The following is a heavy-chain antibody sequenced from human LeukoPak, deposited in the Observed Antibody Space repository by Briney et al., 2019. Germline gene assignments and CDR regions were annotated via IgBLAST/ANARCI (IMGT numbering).Heavy chain of an antibody. J-gene: IGHJ6*02. CDR2: ISGDGGST. CDR1: GFTFDDYA. V-gene: IGHV3-43*02. D-gene: IGHD6-19*01. Sequence: QTGGSLRLSCAASGFTFDDYAMHWVRQAPGKGLEWVSLISGDGGSTYCADSVKGRFTISRDNSKNSLYPQMNSLRTEDTALYYCAKDIAVAGHHYYYGMDVWGQGTTVTVSS. CDR3: AKDIAVAGHHYYYGMDV.